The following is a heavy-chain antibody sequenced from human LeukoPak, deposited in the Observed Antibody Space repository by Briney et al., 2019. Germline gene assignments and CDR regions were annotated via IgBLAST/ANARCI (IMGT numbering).Heavy chain of an antibody. CDR2: IYYSGST. J-gene: IGHJ4*02. Sequence: PSETLSLTCTVSGGSISSYYWSWIRQPPGKGLEWIGYIYYSGSTNYNPSLKSRVTISVDTSKNQFSLNLSSVTAADTAVYYCARLNSGSYLNLDYWGKGTLVTVSS. CDR1: GGSISSYY. V-gene: IGHV4-59*01. D-gene: IGHD1-26*01. CDR3: ARLNSGSYLNLDY.